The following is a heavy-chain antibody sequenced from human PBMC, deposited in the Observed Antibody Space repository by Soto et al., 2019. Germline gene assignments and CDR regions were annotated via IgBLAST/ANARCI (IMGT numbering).Heavy chain of an antibody. CDR1: GYNFTAFW. V-gene: IGHV5-10-1*01. Sequence: LGEPLKISCKASGYNFTAFWIHWLRQMPGKGLVWLGKIDPSDPYTNYSPSFEGHVTISTDNSITTAYLHWSSLRASDTALYFCARVHKNWFDSWAQGTMVTVS. J-gene: IGHJ5*01. CDR3: ARVHKNWFDS. CDR2: IDPSDPYT.